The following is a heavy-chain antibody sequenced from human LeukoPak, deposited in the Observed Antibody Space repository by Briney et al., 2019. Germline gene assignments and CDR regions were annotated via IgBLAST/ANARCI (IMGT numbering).Heavy chain of an antibody. Sequence: PGGSLRLSCVASGFTFSNYGMSWVRQAPGKGLGWVSGISGDSRAIDYAAPVKGRFTISRDNSRNTLYVQMNSLRADDTAVYFCAKRLGAPRAFDYWGQGTLVTVSS. V-gene: IGHV3-23*01. D-gene: IGHD4/OR15-4a*01. J-gene: IGHJ4*02. CDR2: ISGDSRAI. CDR1: GFTFSNYG. CDR3: AKRLGAPRAFDY.